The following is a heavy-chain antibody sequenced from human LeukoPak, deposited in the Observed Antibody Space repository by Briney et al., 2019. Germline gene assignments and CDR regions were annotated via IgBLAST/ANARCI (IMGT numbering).Heavy chain of an antibody. Sequence: GASVKVSCKASGYTFTSYDINWVRQATGQGLEWMGWMNPNSGNTGYAQKFQGRVTMTRNTSISTAYMELSSLRSEDTAVYYCARGHSSGWDYYYYGMDVWGQGTTVTVSS. D-gene: IGHD6-19*01. V-gene: IGHV1-8*01. CDR3: ARGHSSGWDYYYYGMDV. J-gene: IGHJ6*02. CDR2: MNPNSGNT. CDR1: GYTFTSYD.